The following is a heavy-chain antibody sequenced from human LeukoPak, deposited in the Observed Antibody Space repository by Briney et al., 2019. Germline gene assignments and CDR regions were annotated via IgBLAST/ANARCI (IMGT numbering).Heavy chain of an antibody. J-gene: IGHJ6*02. V-gene: IGHV3-21*01. CDR1: GFTFSGYS. Sequence: GGSLRLSCAASGFTFSGYSMNWVRQAPGKGLEWVSSISSSSSYIYYADSVKGRFTISRDNAKNSLYLQMNSLRAEDTAVYYCARGANGITIFGVVTYGMDVWGQGTTVTVSS. D-gene: IGHD3-3*01. CDR2: ISSSSSYI. CDR3: ARGANGITIFGVVTYGMDV.